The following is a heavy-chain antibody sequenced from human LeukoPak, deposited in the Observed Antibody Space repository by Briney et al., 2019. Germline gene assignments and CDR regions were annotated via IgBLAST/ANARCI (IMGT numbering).Heavy chain of an antibody. D-gene: IGHD2-2*03. CDR2: ISSSSSYI. CDR1: GFTFSSYS. J-gene: IGHJ6*02. CDR3: ARGVTGYCSSTSCRGYYGMDV. V-gene: IGHV3-21*01. Sequence: PGGSLRLSCAASGFTFSSYSMNWVRQAPGKGLEWVSAISSSSSYIYNADSVKGRFTISRDNAKNSLYLQMNSLRAEDTAVYYCARGVTGYCSSTSCRGYYGMDVWGQGTTVTVSS.